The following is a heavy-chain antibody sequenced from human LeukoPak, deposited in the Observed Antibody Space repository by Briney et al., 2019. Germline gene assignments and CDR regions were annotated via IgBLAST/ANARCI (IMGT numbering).Heavy chain of an antibody. D-gene: IGHD2-2*01. J-gene: IGHJ4*02. V-gene: IGHV1-2*02. CDR2: INPNSGGT. Sequence: ASVKVSCKASGYTFTGYYMHWVRQAPGQGLEWMGWINPNSGGTNYAQKFQGRVTMTRDTSISTAYMALSRLRSDDTAVYYCARELGVPPDCSSTSCYLDYWGQGTLVTVSS. CDR3: ARELGVPPDCSSTSCYLDY. CDR1: GYTFTGYY.